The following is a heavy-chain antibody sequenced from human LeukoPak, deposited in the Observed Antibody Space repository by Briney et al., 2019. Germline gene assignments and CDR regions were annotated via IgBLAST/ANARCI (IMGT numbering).Heavy chain of an antibody. CDR2: ISAYNGNT. CDR3: ARDSDVVTLHDAFDI. D-gene: IGHD3-22*01. Sequence: ASVKVSCKASGGTFSSYAISWVRQAPGQGLEWMGWISAYNGNTNYAQKLQGRVTMTTDTSTSTAYMELRSLRSDDTAVYYCARDSDVVTLHDAFDIWGQGTMVTVSS. J-gene: IGHJ3*02. V-gene: IGHV1-18*01. CDR1: GGTFSSYA.